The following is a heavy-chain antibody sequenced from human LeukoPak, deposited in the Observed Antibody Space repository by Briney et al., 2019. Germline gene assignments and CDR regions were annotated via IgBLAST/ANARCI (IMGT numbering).Heavy chain of an antibody. V-gene: IGHV4-59*01. Sequence: SETLSLTCTVSGGYISTYYWSWIRQPPGKGLEWIGYIYYSGSTNYNPSLKSRVTISVDTSKNQFSLKLTSVTAADTAVYYCARSELLWFGGVNSGFDYWGQGTLVTVSS. CDR3: ARSELLWFGGVNSGFDY. J-gene: IGHJ4*02. D-gene: IGHD3-10*01. CDR1: GGYISTYY. CDR2: IYYSGST.